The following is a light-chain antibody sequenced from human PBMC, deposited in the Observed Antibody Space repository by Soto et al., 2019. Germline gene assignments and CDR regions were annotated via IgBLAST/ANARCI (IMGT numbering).Light chain of an antibody. CDR2: TTN. V-gene: IGLV7-43*01. CDR3: LLYYGGAHLV. Sequence: QAVGTQEPSLTVSPGGTVTLTCASSTGAVTSGNYPSWFQRKPGQAPRTLIYTTNDKHSWTPARFSGSLLGGRATLTLSGAQPEDEADYYCLLYYGGAHLVFGGGTQLTVL. CDR1: TGAVTSGNY. J-gene: IGLJ7*01.